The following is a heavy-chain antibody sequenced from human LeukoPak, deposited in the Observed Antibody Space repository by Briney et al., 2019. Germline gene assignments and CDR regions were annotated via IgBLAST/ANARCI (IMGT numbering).Heavy chain of an antibody. J-gene: IGHJ4*02. Sequence: GGSLRLSCAASGFTFSSYGMSWVRQAPGKGLEWVSAITGSGGSTYYADSVKGRFTISRDNSKNTLYLQMNSLRAEDTAVYYCAKGGQMATTDPFDYWGQGTLVTVSS. D-gene: IGHD5-24*01. V-gene: IGHV3-23*01. CDR3: AKGGQMATTDPFDY. CDR1: GFTFSSYG. CDR2: ITGSGGST.